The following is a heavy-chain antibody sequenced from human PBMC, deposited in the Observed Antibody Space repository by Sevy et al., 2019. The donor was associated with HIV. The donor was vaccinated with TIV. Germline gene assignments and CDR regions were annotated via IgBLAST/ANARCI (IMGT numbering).Heavy chain of an antibody. D-gene: IGHD3-22*01. CDR2: ISTDGNIK. J-gene: IGHJ4*02. CDR1: GFSFSNYA. V-gene: IGHV3-30*04. CDR3: ASHYYDSTGYYYPLDY. Sequence: GGSLRLSCTASGFSFSNYAMYWVRQAPGEGLEWVAVISTDGNIKDYADSVKGRFTISRDNFKNTLYLQMNSLRAEDWAVYYCASHYYDSTGYYYPLDYWGLGTLVTVSS.